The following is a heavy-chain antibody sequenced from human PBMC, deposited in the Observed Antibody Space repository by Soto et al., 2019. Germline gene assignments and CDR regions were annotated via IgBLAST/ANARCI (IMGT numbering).Heavy chain of an antibody. CDR1: GGSFSGYY. CDR2: INHSGNT. J-gene: IGHJ4*02. V-gene: IGHV4-34*01. D-gene: IGHD2-8*02. CDR3: ARDKITGLFDY. Sequence: QVQLQQWGAGLLKPSETLSLTCAVYGGSFSGYYWTWIRQPPGTGLEWIGEINHSGNTNYNPSLNSRVTISVDTSKNQFSLQLTSVTAADTAVYYCARDKITGLFDYWGQGTLVTVSS.